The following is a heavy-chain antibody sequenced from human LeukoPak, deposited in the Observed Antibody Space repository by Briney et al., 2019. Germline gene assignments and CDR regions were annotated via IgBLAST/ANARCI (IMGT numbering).Heavy chain of an antibody. CDR2: IIPIFGTE. CDR3: ARDQQGWLQFMDY. J-gene: IGHJ4*02. D-gene: IGHD5-24*01. V-gene: IGHV1-69*05. CDR1: GGTFSSYA. Sequence: ASXXVSCKASGGTFSSYAISWVRQAPGQGLEWMGRIIPIFGTENNAQKFQGRVTITTDEDTSTAYMQLSSLRSEDTAVYYCARDQQGWLQFMDYWGQGTLVTVSS.